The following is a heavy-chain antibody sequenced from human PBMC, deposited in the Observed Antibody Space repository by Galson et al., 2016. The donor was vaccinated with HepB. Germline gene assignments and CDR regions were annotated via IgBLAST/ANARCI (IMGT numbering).Heavy chain of an antibody. D-gene: IGHD3-9*01. CDR3: ARAGSSLTAYYF. Sequence: SVKVSCKASRGTFSSYAINWVRQAPGQGLEWMGGSIAIFGPANYAQKFQGRVTITADGSTSTAYMELSSLRSEDTAVYYCARAGSSLTAYYFWGQGTLVTVSS. CDR1: RGTFSSYA. J-gene: IGHJ4*02. CDR2: SIAIFGPA. V-gene: IGHV1-69*13.